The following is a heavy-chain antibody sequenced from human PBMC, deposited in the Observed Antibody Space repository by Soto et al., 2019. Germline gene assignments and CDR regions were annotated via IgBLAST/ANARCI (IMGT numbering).Heavy chain of an antibody. Sequence: SETLSLTCTVSGDSISTFYWGWMRQSPGKELEWIGYVYYTGSTNYNPSLKSRVTISVDRSKNQFSLKLTSANAADTAVYYCVRGRTVRNYADDSSDYFYFFDYWGQGTQVTVSS. CDR2: VYYTGST. CDR3: VRGRTVRNYADDSSDYFYFFDY. D-gene: IGHD3-22*01. J-gene: IGHJ4*02. V-gene: IGHV4-59*01. CDR1: GDSISTFY.